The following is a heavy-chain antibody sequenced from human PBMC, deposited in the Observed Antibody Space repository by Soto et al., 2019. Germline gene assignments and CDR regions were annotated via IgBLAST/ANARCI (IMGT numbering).Heavy chain of an antibody. D-gene: IGHD3-22*01. CDR3: ARLYDSSGYYSLHFDY. J-gene: IGHJ4*02. CDR1: GGSISSGGYY. V-gene: IGHV4-31*03. Sequence: QVQLQESGPGLVKPSQTLSLTCTVSGGSISSGGYYWSWIRQHPGKGLEWIGYIYYSGSTYYNPSLKSRVTISVDTSQNQFSLKLSSVTAADTAVYYCARLYDSSGYYSLHFDYWGQGTLVTVSS. CDR2: IYYSGST.